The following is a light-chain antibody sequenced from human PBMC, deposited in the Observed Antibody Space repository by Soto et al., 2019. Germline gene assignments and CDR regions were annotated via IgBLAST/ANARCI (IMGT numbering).Light chain of an antibody. J-gene: IGKJ4*01. CDR1: QSVSSTY. V-gene: IGKV3-20*01. Sequence: EIVLTQSPGTLSLSPGDRATLSCRASQSVSSTYLAWYQQKPGQGPRLIIYAGSSRANGIPDRFSGSGSGTDCTRSISRLEPEDCAVYDCQQYGTSPTFGGGTKVEIK. CDR2: AGS. CDR3: QQYGTSPT.